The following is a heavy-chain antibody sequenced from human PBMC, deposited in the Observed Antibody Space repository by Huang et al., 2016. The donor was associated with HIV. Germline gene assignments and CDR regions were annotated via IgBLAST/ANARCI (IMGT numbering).Heavy chain of an antibody. D-gene: IGHD3-10*01. J-gene: IGHJ4*02. CDR1: GGSISSDDYF. CDR3: ARSFGELLVSFYFDS. V-gene: IGHV4-30-4*08. CDR2: IFYSGST. Sequence: QVQLQESGPGLVKPSQTLSLTCTVSGGSISSDDYFWNWVRQSPGKGLEWIGYIFYSGSTYYNPSLKRRVAISVDSSKNQFSLRLSSVTAADTAVYYCARSFGELLVSFYFDSWGQGILVTVSS.